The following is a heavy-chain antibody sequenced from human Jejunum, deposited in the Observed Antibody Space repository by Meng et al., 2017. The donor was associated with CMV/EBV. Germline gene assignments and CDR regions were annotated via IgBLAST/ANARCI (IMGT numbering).Heavy chain of an antibody. CDR2: INHDGTET. D-gene: IGHD2/OR15-2a*01. CDR3: ARDGKHDYFFDY. Sequence: GSEFSFETFWMSWVRQAPGKGLEWVANINHDGTETYYVDSVKGRFTISRDNAKNSLYLHMSSLRGEDTAVYYCARDGKHDYFFDYWGQGALGTVSS. CDR1: EFSFETFW. J-gene: IGHJ4*02. V-gene: IGHV3-7*01.